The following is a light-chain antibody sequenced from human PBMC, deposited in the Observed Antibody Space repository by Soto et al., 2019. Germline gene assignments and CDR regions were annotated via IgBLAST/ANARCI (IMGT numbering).Light chain of an antibody. V-gene: IGKV1-5*03. Sequence: DIQMTQSPSTLSASVGDRVTITCRASQTVYNWLAWYQQKPGEAPKLLIYEASLLDLGVPSKFSGSGFGTEFTLTISSLQPDDFATYYCQQYNTYSHTFGQGTKLEIK. CDR2: EAS. CDR3: QQYNTYSHT. CDR1: QTVYNW. J-gene: IGKJ2*01.